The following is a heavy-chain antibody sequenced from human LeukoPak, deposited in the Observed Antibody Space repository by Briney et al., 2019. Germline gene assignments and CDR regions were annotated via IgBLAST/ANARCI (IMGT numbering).Heavy chain of an antibody. CDR2: ISAYNGNT. CDR1: GYTFTSYG. V-gene: IGHV1-18*01. D-gene: IGHD3-3*01. Sequence: GASVKVSCKASGYTFTSYGISWVRQAPGQGLEWMGWISAYNGNTNYAQKLQGRVTMTTDTSTSTAYMELRSLRSDDTAVYYCARVPLYYDFWSGSCDYWGQGTLVTVSS. J-gene: IGHJ4*02. CDR3: ARVPLYYDFWSGSCDY.